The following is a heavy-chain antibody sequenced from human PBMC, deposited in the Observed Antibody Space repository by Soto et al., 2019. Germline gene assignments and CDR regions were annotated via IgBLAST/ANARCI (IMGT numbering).Heavy chain of an antibody. V-gene: IGHV3-23*01. CDR2: ISGSGGST. D-gene: IGHD3-10*01. CDR1: GFTFSSYA. CDR3: LKDYGAGRDFFAY. J-gene: IGHJ4*02. Sequence: GGSVRLSCAASGFTFSSYAMSWVRQAPGKGLEWVSAISGSGGSTYYADSVKGRFTISRDNSKNTQYLQMNSLRAEDTAVYYCLKDYGAGRDFFAYWARGTRVPVSS.